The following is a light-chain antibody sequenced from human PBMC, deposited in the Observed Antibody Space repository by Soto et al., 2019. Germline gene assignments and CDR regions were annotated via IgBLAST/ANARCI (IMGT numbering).Light chain of an antibody. J-gene: IGKJ1*01. Sequence: EIVMTQSPATLSVSPGERATLSCRASQSVGSNLAWYQQKPGQAPRLLIYGASTRATDIPARFSGSGSGTEFDLTINSLQSEDSAVYFCQQFNVWHRTFGQGTKVEI. CDR2: GAS. CDR3: QQFNVWHRT. V-gene: IGKV3-15*01. CDR1: QSVGSN.